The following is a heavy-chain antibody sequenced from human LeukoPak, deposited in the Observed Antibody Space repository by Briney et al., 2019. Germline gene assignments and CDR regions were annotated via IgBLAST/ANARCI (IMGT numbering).Heavy chain of an antibody. CDR2: IFASGTT. J-gene: IGHJ4*02. CDR1: GAFISTYY. V-gene: IGHV4-4*07. CDR3: VQDGPLRSDY. D-gene: IGHD3-16*01. Sequence: SETLSLTCTVSGAFISTYYWSWIRQPAGKGLEWVGRIFASGTTNYNPSLESRVAMSVDTSRNQFSLNLSSVTAADTAIYYCVQDGPLRSDYWGQGTLVTVSS.